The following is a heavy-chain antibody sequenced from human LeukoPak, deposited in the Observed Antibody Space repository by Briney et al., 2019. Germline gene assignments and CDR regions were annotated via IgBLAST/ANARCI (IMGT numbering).Heavy chain of an antibody. CDR2: INHGGST. Sequence: SETLSLTCAVYGGSFSGDFWSWIRQSPGKGLEWIGEINHGGSTTYNPSLKSRVTISVDTSKNVFSLKLTSMSAADTAVYYCARDVSSQYSLDYWGQGTLVIVSS. D-gene: IGHD2-2*01. CDR1: GGSFSGDF. CDR3: ARDVSSQYSLDY. J-gene: IGHJ4*02. V-gene: IGHV4-34*01.